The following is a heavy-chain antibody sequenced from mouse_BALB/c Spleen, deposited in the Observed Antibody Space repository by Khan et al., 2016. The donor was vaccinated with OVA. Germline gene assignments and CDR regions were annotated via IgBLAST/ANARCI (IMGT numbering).Heavy chain of an antibody. CDR3: ARSGITTSYAMGY. D-gene: IGHD2-4*01. CDR2: ISSGSSTI. CDR1: GFTFSSFG. J-gene: IGHJ4*01. V-gene: IGHV5-17*02. Sequence: EVELVEPGGGLVQPGGSRTLSCAAAGFTFSSFGMNWVRQAPEKGLEWVAYISSGSSTIYSAETVKGRFTISRDNPKNILLLQMTSLRSEDTAMYYSARSGITTSYAMGYWGQGTSVTGSS.